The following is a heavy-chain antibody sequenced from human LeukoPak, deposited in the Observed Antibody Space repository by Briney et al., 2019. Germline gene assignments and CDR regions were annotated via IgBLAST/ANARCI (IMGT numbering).Heavy chain of an antibody. CDR2: ISSSSSYI. D-gene: IGHD2-2*01. CDR1: GFTFSSYS. J-gene: IGHJ6*02. CDR3: VRDFFRQLQYYYGFDV. Sequence: SGGSLRLSCAASGFTFSSYSMNWVRQAPGKGLEWVSSISSSSSYIYYADSVKGRFTISRDNAKNTLYLQMNSLRAKDMAVYYCVRDFFRQLQYYYGFDVWGQGTTVTVSS. V-gene: IGHV3-21*01.